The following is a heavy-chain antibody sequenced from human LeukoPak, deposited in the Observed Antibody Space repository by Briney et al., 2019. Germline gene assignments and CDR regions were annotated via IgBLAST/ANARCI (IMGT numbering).Heavy chain of an antibody. Sequence: ASVKVSCRASGYXFSNYGITWVRQAPGQGLEWMGWISAYNGNTNHAQNLQGRVTMTRDTSTSTAYMELRSLRSDDTAVYYCARGFSRFGESTDAFDIWGQGTMVTVSS. CDR1: GYXFSNYG. CDR3: ARGFSRFGESTDAFDI. CDR2: ISAYNGNT. V-gene: IGHV1-18*01. D-gene: IGHD3-10*01. J-gene: IGHJ3*02.